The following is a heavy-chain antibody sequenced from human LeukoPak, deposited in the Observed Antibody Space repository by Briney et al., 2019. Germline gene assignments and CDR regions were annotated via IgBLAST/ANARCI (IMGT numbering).Heavy chain of an antibody. J-gene: IGHJ4*02. V-gene: IGHV3-74*01. Sequence: GGSLRLSCAASGFTVSSNYMSWVRQAPGKGLVWVSRINSDGSSTSYADSVKGRFTISRDNAKNTLYLQMSSLRAEDTAVYYCARYSYGPGSSDYWGQGTLVTVSS. CDR3: ARYSYGPGSSDY. CDR2: INSDGSST. CDR1: GFTVSSNY. D-gene: IGHD5-18*01.